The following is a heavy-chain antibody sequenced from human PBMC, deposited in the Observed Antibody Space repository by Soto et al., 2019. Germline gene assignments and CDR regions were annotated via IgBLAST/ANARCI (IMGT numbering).Heavy chain of an antibody. D-gene: IGHD1-7*01. CDR3: ARDMTRTVVPYFDF. J-gene: IGHJ4*02. Sequence: SVKISCKASGGTFSNYVVNWLRQAPGQGLEWMGRIIPISGAANYAQKFQGRVTITADKSTSTSYMELSSLRSEDTTVYYCARDMTRTVVPYFDFWGQGTLVTVSS. V-gene: IGHV1-69*06. CDR1: GGTFSNYV. CDR2: IIPISGAA.